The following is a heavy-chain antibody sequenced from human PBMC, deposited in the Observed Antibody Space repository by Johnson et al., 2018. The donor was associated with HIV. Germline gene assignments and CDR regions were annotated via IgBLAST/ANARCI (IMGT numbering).Heavy chain of an antibody. CDR2: IKSKTDGGAT. CDR3: SREVYQMTAFDI. V-gene: IGHV3-15*01. Sequence: VQLVESGRGLVKPGGSLRLSCAASGFTFNNAWMSWVRQAPGKGLEWVGHIKSKTDGGATDYPAPVKDRFTISRDDSKNTLYLQINSLKTDDTGVYYCSREVYQMTAFDIWGQGTVVTVSS. D-gene: IGHD2-2*01. CDR1: GFTFNNAW. J-gene: IGHJ3*02.